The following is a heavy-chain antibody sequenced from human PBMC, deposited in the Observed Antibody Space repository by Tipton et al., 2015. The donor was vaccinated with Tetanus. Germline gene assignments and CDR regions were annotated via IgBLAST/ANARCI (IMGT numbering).Heavy chain of an antibody. J-gene: IGHJ5*02. CDR1: GGSISSGGYY. CDR2: IYYSGST. D-gene: IGHD2-2*01. CDR3: ARGKGVACSSTSCYSEFDP. V-gene: IGHV4-31*03. Sequence: TLSLTCTVSGGSISSGGYYWSWIRQHPGKGLEWIGYIYYSGSTYYNPSLKSRVTISVHTSKNQFSLKLSSVTAADTAVYYCARGKGVACSSTSCYSEFDPWGQGTLATVSS.